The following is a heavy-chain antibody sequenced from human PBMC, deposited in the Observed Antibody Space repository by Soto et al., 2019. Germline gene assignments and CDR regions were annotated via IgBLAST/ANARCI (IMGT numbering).Heavy chain of an antibody. CDR3: ARGGSYYAH. D-gene: IGHD3-10*01. Sequence: ASVKVSCKASGHTHTIYFIHWLRQARGQGLEWMGWINSVSGGTNYAHKFQGRVTMTRDTSTTTAFMELSGLRSDDTAVYFCARGGSYYAHWGQGTLVTVSS. J-gene: IGHJ4*02. CDR2: INSVSGGT. CDR1: GHTHTIYF. V-gene: IGHV1-2*02.